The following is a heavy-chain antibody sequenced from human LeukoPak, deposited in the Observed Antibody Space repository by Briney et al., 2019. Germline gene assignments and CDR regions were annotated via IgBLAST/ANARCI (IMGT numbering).Heavy chain of an antibody. J-gene: IGHJ4*02. CDR1: GFTFSSCA. V-gene: IGHV3-15*01. Sequence: KFGGSLRLSCAASGFTFSSCAMSWVRQAPGKGPEWLGRIRSKTDGGTADYAAPVKGRFTISRDDSKNTLYLQLDSLKTEDTAVYYCTTYASGWYWGQGTLVTVSS. D-gene: IGHD6-19*01. CDR3: TTYASGWY. CDR2: IRSKTDGGTA.